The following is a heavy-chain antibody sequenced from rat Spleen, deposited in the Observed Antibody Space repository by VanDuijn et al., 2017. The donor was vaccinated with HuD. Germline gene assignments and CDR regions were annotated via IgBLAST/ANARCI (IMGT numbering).Heavy chain of an antibody. Sequence: EVQLVESGGGLVQPGRSLKLSCAASGFTFSDYGMAWVRQAPKKGLEWVATIIYDDTTYYRDSVKGRFTLSRDNSKSTLYLQMDGLRSEDTATYYCARPGYGYPFAYWGQGTLVTVSS. J-gene: IGHJ3*01. V-gene: IGHV5-17*01. CDR2: IIYDDTT. CDR3: ARPGYGYPFAY. CDR1: GFTFSDYG. D-gene: IGHD1-7*01.